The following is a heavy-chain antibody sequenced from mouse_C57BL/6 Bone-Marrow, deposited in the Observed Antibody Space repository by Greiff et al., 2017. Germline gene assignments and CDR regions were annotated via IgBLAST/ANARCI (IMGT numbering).Heavy chain of an antibody. CDR2: ISDGGSYT. CDR1: GFTFSSYA. V-gene: IGHV5-4*01. CDR3: ARDYYGSCWFAY. D-gene: IGHD1-1*01. Sequence: EVQLVESGGGLVKPGGSLKLSCAASGFTFSSYAMSWVRQTPEKRLEWVATISDGGSYTYYPDNAKNNLYLQMSHLKSEDTARYYCARDYYGSCWFAYWGQGTLVTVSA. J-gene: IGHJ3*01.